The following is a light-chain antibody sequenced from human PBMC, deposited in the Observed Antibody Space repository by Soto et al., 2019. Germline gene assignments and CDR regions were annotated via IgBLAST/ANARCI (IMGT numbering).Light chain of an antibody. CDR2: GAF. Sequence: IVLPQSPATLSLSPGERATLSCRASPSVTNYLAWYQQRPGQAPRLLIFGAFNRATGIPARSSGSGSGTDFTLTISSLEPEDSAVYYCQQRNVWPPVTFGQGTRLEI. CDR1: PSVTNY. J-gene: IGKJ5*01. CDR3: QQRNVWPPVT. V-gene: IGKV3-11*01.